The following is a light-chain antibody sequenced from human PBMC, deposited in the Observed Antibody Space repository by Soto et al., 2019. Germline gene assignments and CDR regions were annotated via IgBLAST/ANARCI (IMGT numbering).Light chain of an antibody. V-gene: IGLV2-14*01. CDR2: DVS. Sequence: ALTQPASVSGSPGQSITISCTGTSSDVGGYNYVSWYQQHPGKAPKLMIYDVSNRPSGVSNRFSGSKSGNTASLTISGLQAEDEADYYCSSYASSSLYVFGTGTKVTVL. J-gene: IGLJ1*01. CDR1: SSDVGGYNY. CDR3: SSYASSSLYV.